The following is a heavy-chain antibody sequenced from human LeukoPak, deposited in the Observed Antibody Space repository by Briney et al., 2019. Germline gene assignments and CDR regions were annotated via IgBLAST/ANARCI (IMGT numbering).Heavy chain of an antibody. CDR2: ISSSSSDI. V-gene: IGHV3-21*01. CDR1: GFTFSSYR. CDR3: AKDRGFGELFGYFDY. J-gene: IGHJ4*02. Sequence: GGSLRLSCAASGFTFSSYRMNWVRQAPGKGLEWVSSISSSSSDIYYADSVKGRFTISRDNAKNSLYLQMNSLRAEDTAVYYCAKDRGFGELFGYFDYWGQGTLVTVSS. D-gene: IGHD3-10*01.